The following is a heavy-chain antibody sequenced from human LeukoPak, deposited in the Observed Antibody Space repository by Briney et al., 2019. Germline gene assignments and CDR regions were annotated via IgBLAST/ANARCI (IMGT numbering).Heavy chain of an antibody. V-gene: IGHV4-59*08. J-gene: IGHJ6*02. Sequence: SETLSLTCTVSDGSISSYYWSWIRQPPGKGLEWIGYIYYSGSTNYNPSLKSRVTISVDTSKNQFSLKLSSVTAADTAVYYCARRGQQLVRGDYYYGMDVWGQGTTVTVSS. CDR2: IYYSGST. CDR3: ARRGQQLVRGDYYYGMDV. D-gene: IGHD6-13*01. CDR1: DGSISSYY.